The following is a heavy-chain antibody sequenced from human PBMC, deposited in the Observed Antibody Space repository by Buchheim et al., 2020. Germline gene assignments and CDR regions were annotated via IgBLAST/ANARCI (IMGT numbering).Heavy chain of an antibody. Sequence: EVQLVESGGGLVQPGGSLRLSCAASGFTFSTYSMNWVRQAPGKGLEWVSYISSSGGTIYYADSVKGRFTLSRDNAKNSLYLQMNSLRAGDTAVYYCARVEVTATHFDYWGQGTL. D-gene: IGHD2-21*02. J-gene: IGHJ4*02. CDR3: ARVEVTATHFDY. CDR1: GFTFSTYS. CDR2: ISSSGGTI. V-gene: IGHV3-48*01.